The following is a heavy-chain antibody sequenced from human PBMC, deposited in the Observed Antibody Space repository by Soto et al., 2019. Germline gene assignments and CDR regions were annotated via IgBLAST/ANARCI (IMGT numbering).Heavy chain of an antibody. Sequence: SETLSLTCTVSGGSISSGGYYWSWVRQHPGKGLEWIGYIYYSGSTYYNPSLKSRVTISVDTSKNQFSLKLSSVTAADTAFYYCASTYYNASSGPFDYWGQGTLVTVSS. CDR3: ASTYYNASSGPFDY. CDR1: GGSISSGGYY. J-gene: IGHJ4*02. V-gene: IGHV4-31*03. CDR2: IYYSGST. D-gene: IGHD3-22*01.